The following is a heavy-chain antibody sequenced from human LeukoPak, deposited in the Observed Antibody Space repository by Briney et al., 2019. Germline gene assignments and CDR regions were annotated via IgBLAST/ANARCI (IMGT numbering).Heavy chain of an antibody. V-gene: IGHV3-48*01. Sequence: PGGSLRLSCAASGFTFSSYSMNWVRQAPGKGLEWVSYIEYSSSSIYYADSVKGRFTISRDNAKNSLYLQMNSLRAEDTAVYYCARDATRGGDFDYWGQGTLVTVSS. CDR2: IEYSSSSI. CDR3: ARDATRGGDFDY. J-gene: IGHJ4*02. CDR1: GFTFSSYS. D-gene: IGHD3-16*01.